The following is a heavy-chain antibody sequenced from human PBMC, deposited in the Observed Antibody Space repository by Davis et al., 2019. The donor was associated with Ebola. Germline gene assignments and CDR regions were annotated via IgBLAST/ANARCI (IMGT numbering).Heavy chain of an antibody. D-gene: IGHD3-22*01. CDR2: ISYDGSNK. V-gene: IGHV3-30-3*01. CDR1: GFTFSSYA. J-gene: IGHJ1*01. Sequence: GESLKISCAASGFTFSSYAMHWVRQAPGKGLEWVAVISYDGSNKYYADSVKGRFTISRDNSKNTLYLQMNSLRAEDTAVYYCARSGVVVITTRQDFQHWGQGTLVTVSS. CDR3: ARSGVVVITTRQDFQH.